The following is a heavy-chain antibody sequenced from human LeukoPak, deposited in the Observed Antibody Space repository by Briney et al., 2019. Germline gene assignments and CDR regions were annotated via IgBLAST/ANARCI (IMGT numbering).Heavy chain of an antibody. CDR3: ARLDSSGSFDY. D-gene: IGHD3-22*01. CDR1: GFTFSNYW. Sequence: GGSLRLSCAASGFTFSNYWMHWVRQVPGRGLEWVSRINGDESSTNYADSVKGRFTISRDNAKNSLYLQMNSLRAEDTAVYYCARLDSSGSFDYWGQGTLVTVSS. V-gene: IGHV3-74*01. J-gene: IGHJ4*02. CDR2: INGDESST.